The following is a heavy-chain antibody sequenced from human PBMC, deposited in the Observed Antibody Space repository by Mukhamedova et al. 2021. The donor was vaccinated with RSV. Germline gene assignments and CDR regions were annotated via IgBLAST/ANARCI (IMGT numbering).Heavy chain of an antibody. CDR3: AKDRVCSSTNCDFDY. D-gene: IGHD2-2*01. Sequence: GPGKGLEWVAGISAPGGNTFYADSVKGRFTISRDNSKNTLYLQMNSLRAEDTAVYYCAKDRVCSSTNCDFDYWGQGTLVTVSS. J-gene: IGHJ4*02. V-gene: IGHV3-23*01. CDR2: ISAPGGNT.